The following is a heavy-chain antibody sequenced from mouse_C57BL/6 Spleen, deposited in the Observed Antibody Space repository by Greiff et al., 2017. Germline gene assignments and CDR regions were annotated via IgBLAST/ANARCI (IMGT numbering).Heavy chain of an antibody. CDR1: GYTFTSYW. CDR3: ARGHYYGSSWYFDV. CDR2: IYPGSGST. V-gene: IGHV1-55*01. Sequence: QVQLKESGAELVKPGASVKMSCKASGYTFTSYWITWVKQRPGQGLEWIGDIYPGSGSTNYNEKFKSKATLTVDTSSSTAYMQLSSLTSEDSAVYYCARGHYYGSSWYFDVWGTGTTVTVSS. D-gene: IGHD1-1*01. J-gene: IGHJ1*03.